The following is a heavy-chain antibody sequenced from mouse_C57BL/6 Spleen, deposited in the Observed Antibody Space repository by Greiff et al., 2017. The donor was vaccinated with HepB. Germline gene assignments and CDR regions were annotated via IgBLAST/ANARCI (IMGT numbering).Heavy chain of an antibody. D-gene: IGHD4-1*01. Sequence: VQLQQSGAELVKPGASVKISCKASGYAFSSYWMNWVKQRPGKGLEWIGQIYPGDGDTNYNGKFKGKATLTADKSSSTAYMQLSSLTSEDSAVYFCARERTGTGSWYFDVWGTGTTVTVSS. CDR1: GYAFSSYW. CDR3: ARERTGTGSWYFDV. J-gene: IGHJ1*03. V-gene: IGHV1-80*01. CDR2: IYPGDGDT.